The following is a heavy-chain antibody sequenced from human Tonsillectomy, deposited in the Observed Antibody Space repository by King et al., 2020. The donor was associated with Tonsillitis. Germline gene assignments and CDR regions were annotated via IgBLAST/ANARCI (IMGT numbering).Heavy chain of an antibody. CDR3: AREDPLSWWSHFDY. V-gene: IGHV3-33*08. J-gene: IGHJ4*02. D-gene: IGHD2-21*01. CDR1: GFTFSSYG. Sequence: VQLVESGGGVVQPGRSLRLSCAASGFTFSSYGMHWVRQAPGKGLEWVAVIWYDGSNKYYADSVKGRFTISRDNSKNTLYLQMNSLRAEDTAVYYCAREDPLSWWSHFDYWGQGTLVTVSS. CDR2: IWYDGSNK.